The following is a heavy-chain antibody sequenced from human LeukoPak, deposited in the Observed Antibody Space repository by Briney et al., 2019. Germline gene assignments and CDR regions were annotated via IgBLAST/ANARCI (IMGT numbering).Heavy chain of an antibody. CDR1: GLSFSTFG. Sequence: PGGSLRLSCVASGLSFSTFGMNWVRQSPGKGLEWVSYISNTGSPINYADSVKGRLTISRDNAKNSLYLQMNSLRVEDTAIYYCARGRGEHWGQGTLVTVSS. V-gene: IGHV3-48*01. D-gene: IGHD3-10*01. CDR2: ISNTGSPI. CDR3: ARGRGEH. J-gene: IGHJ1*01.